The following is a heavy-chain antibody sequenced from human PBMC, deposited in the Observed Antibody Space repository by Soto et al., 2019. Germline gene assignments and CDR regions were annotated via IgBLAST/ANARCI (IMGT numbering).Heavy chain of an antibody. Sequence: QVQLVQSGAEVKKPGASVKVSCKASGYTFTGYYMHWVRQAPGQGLEWMGWINPNSGGTNYAQKFQGRGTMTRDTSISTAYMELSKLRSDDTAVYYCARGGRVVRVIVPEDWFDPWGQGTLVTVSS. CDR1: GYTFTGYY. V-gene: IGHV1-2*02. J-gene: IGHJ5*02. CDR3: ARGGRVVRVIVPEDWFDP. CDR2: INPNSGGT. D-gene: IGHD3-10*01.